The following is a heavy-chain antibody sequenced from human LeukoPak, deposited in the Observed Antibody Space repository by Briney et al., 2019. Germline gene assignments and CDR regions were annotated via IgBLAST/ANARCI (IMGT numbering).Heavy chain of an antibody. CDR2: SSCRGRTT. Sequence: GGSLRLSCAASTFTFSDDYMRWIRQAPGKGLEWVSYSSCRGRTTYNADSVKGRFTISRDNSKNTLYLQMDSLRAEDTAVYSCAKRPVSVDSYGYWGQGTLVTVSS. CDR3: AKRPVSVDSYGY. J-gene: IGHJ4*02. D-gene: IGHD5/OR15-5a*01. CDR1: TFTFSDDY. V-gene: IGHV3-11*01.